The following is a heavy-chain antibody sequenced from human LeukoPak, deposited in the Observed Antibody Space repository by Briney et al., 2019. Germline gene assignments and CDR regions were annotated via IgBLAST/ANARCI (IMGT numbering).Heavy chain of an antibody. Sequence: SETLSLTCTVSGGSISSYYWSWIRQPPGKGLEWIGYIYYSGSTNYNPSLKSRVTISVDTSKNQFSLKLSSVTAADTAVYYCARAGVRGVFDYWGQGTLDTVSS. V-gene: IGHV4-59*01. CDR2: IYYSGST. J-gene: IGHJ4*02. CDR1: GGSISSYY. D-gene: IGHD3-10*01. CDR3: ARAGVRGVFDY.